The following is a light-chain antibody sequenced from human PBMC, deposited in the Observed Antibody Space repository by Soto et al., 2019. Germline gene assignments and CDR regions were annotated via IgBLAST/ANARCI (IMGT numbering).Light chain of an antibody. J-gene: IGKJ2*01. Sequence: EIVLTQSPGTLSLSPGERATLSCRASQSVRSDYLAWYQQKPGQAPRLLIYGASGRATGIPDRFGGGGSGTEFTLTINRLEPEDFAVYYCQQYGSSRPYTFGQGTKLEI. CDR3: QQYGSSRPYT. CDR1: QSVRSDY. V-gene: IGKV3-20*01. CDR2: GAS.